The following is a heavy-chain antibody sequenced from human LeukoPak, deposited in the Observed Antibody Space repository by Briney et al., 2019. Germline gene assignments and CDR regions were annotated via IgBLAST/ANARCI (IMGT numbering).Heavy chain of an antibody. CDR3: AKGGTNPPL. V-gene: IGHV3-30*18. CDR1: GFTFSSYG. Sequence: PGGSLRLSCAASGFTFSSYGMHWVRQAPGKGLEWVAVISYDGSNKYYADSVKGRFTISRDNSKNTLYLQMNSLRAEDTAVYYCAKGGTNPPLWGQGTMVTVSS. J-gene: IGHJ3*01. CDR2: ISYDGSNK. D-gene: IGHD1-1*01.